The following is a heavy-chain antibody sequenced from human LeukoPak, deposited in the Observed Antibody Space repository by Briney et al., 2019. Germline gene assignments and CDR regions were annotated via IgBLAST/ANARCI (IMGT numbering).Heavy chain of an antibody. Sequence: SVKVSCKASGGTFSSYAISWVRQAPGQGLEWMGGIIPIFGTANSAQKFQSRVTITTDESTSTAYMELSSLRSEDTAVYYCARSSIAARPFDYWGQGTLVTVSS. J-gene: IGHJ4*02. V-gene: IGHV1-69*05. CDR2: IIPIFGTA. D-gene: IGHD6-6*01. CDR3: ARSSIAARPFDY. CDR1: GGTFSSYA.